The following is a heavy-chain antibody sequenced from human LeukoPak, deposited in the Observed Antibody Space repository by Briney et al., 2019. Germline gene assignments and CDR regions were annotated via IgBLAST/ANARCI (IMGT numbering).Heavy chain of an antibody. Sequence: SETLSLTCTVSGGSISSYYWSGIRQPPGKELEWIGNIYYSGSTNYNPSLKSRVTMSVDTSKNQFSLKLSSVTAADTAVYYCARSGAQRGYSYGPSKWFDLWGQGTLVTVSS. CDR2: IYYSGST. V-gene: IGHV4-59*01. D-gene: IGHD5-18*01. CDR3: ARSGAQRGYSYGPSKWFDL. J-gene: IGHJ5*02. CDR1: GGSISSYY.